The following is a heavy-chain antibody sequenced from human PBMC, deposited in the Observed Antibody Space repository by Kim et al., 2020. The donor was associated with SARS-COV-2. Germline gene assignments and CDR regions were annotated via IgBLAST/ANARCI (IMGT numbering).Heavy chain of an antibody. CDR3: ARVPYSSSWFHDFDY. V-gene: IGHV3-21*01. Sequence: GGSLRLSCAASGFTFSSYSMNWVRQAPGKGLEWVSSISSSSSYIYYADSVKGRFTISRDNAKNSLYLQMNSLRAEDTAVYYCARVPYSSSWFHDFDYWGQGTLVTVSS. CDR1: GFTFSSYS. J-gene: IGHJ4*02. D-gene: IGHD6-13*01. CDR2: ISSSSSYI.